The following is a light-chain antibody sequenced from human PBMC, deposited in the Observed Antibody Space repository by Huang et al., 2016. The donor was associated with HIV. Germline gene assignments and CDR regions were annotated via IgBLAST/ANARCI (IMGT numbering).Light chain of an antibody. J-gene: IGKJ2*02. CDR1: QSVTKY. CDR3: QQSYRLPRT. CDR2: GAS. V-gene: IGKV1-39*01. Sequence: DIQMTQSPSSLSASVGDRVIITCRASQSVTKYLNWYQHMPGKAPKLVIYGASTRQGGVSSRFSGSGSGTEFTLSISSLQPEDAATYYCQQSYRLPRTFGQGTSLEI.